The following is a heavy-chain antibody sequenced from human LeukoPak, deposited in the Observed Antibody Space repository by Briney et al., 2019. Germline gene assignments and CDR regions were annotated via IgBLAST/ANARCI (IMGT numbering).Heavy chain of an antibody. V-gene: IGHV3-48*04. Sequence: PGGSLRLSCAASGITFSYYGMSWVRQAPGKGLEWVSYISSSGSTIYYADSVKGRFTISRDNAKNSLYLQMNSLRAEDTAVYYCARDYLYGGNSFIGYWGQGTLVTVSS. D-gene: IGHD4-23*01. CDR1: GITFSYYG. J-gene: IGHJ4*02. CDR3: ARDYLYGGNSFIGY. CDR2: ISSSGSTI.